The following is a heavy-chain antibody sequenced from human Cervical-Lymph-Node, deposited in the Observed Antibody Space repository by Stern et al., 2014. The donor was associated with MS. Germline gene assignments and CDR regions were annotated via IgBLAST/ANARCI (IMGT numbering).Heavy chain of an antibody. D-gene: IGHD1-26*01. CDR1: GFTFSSYG. Sequence: VQLVESGGGVVQPGRSLRLSCAASGFTFSSYGMHWVRQAPGKGLEWVAVISYDGSNKYYADSVKGRFTISRDNSKNTLYLQMNSLRAEDTAVYYCANGLVGATSYFDYWGQGTLVTVSS. CDR2: ISYDGSNK. CDR3: ANGLVGATSYFDY. V-gene: IGHV3-30*18. J-gene: IGHJ4*02.